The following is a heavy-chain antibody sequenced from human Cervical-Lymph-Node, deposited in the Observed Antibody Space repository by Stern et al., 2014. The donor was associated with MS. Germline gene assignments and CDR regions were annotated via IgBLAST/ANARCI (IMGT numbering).Heavy chain of an antibody. CDR1: GFTFSYYG. J-gene: IGHJ6*02. D-gene: IGHD4-17*01. Sequence: VQLVQSGGGVVQPGRPLRLACATSGFTFSYYGMAWARQAQRKGLEWVALFLYGENKTYYTDSVKGRFTISRDTSKNTLYLQMDNLRAEDTAVYYCARDSRDYLNYYGLDVWGQGTTVTVS. CDR3: ARDSRDYLNYYGLDV. V-gene: IGHV3-33*01. CDR2: FLYGENKT.